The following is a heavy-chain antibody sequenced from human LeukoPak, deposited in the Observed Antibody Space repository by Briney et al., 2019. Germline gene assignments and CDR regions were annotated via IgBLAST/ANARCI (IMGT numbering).Heavy chain of an antibody. J-gene: IGHJ4*02. CDR2: INPRGGST. CDR1: GYTFSDYY. Sequence: GASVKVSCKASGYTFSDYYIHWVRQAPGQGLEWMGIINPRGGSTSYAQKFQGRVTMTRDTSTSTVYMELSSLTSEDTAVYYCATDKAAAGTGVTGADYWGQGTLVTVSS. D-gene: IGHD6-13*01. V-gene: IGHV1-46*01. CDR3: ATDKAAAGTGVTGADY.